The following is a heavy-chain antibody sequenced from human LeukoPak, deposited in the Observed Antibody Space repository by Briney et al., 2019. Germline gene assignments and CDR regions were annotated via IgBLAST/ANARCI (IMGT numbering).Heavy chain of an antibody. CDR1: GFSFNTHS. CDR3: ARLLSSGWYGTFDY. V-gene: IGHV3-48*01. CDR2: IDTSSSTT. D-gene: IGHD6-19*01. J-gene: IGHJ4*02. Sequence: PGGSLRLSCAASGFSFNTHSMNWVRQAPGKGLEWVSYIDTSSSTTYYAASVKGRFTISRDNAKNSLYLQMDSLRAEDTAVYYCARLLSSGWYGTFDYWGQGTQVTVSS.